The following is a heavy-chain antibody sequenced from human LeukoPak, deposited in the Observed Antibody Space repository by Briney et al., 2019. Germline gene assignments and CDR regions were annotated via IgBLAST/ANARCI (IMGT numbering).Heavy chain of an antibody. CDR2: ISSSSSYI. V-gene: IGHV3-21*01. D-gene: IGHD3-22*01. CDR1: GFTLSNYN. J-gene: IGHJ2*01. CDR3: ARVPYYYDTTGDPKDWYFDL. Sequence: NPGGSLSLSCAASGFTLSNYNLIWVRQAPGKGLEWVSSISSSSSYIYYADSVKGRFSISRDNAKNSLYLQVNSLRAEDTAVYYCARVPYYYDTTGDPKDWYFDLWGRGTLVTVSS.